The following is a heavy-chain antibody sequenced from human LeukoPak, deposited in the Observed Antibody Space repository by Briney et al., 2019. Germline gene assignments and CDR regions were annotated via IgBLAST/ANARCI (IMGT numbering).Heavy chain of an antibody. V-gene: IGHV1-69*05. CDR3: ARDLRGGSSSRVDWFDP. J-gene: IGHJ5*02. CDR2: IIPIFGTV. CDR1: GGTFSSYA. D-gene: IGHD6-6*01. Sequence: VASVKVSCKASGGTFSSYAISWVRQAPGQGLEWMGGIIPIFGTVNYAQKFQGRVTITTDESTSTAYMELSSLRSEDTAVYYCARDLRGGSSSRVDWFDPWGQGTLVTVSS.